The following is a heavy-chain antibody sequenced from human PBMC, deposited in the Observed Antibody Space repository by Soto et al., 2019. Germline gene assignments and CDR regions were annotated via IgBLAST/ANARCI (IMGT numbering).Heavy chain of an antibody. CDR2: ISPYNGNT. D-gene: IGHD3-16*01. J-gene: IGHJ4*02. CDR3: ARESYIQASPRPLGLFDY. V-gene: IGHV1-18*04. CDR1: GYTFTSDA. Sequence: ASVKVSCKASGYTFTSDAISWVRQVPGQGLEWMGWISPYNGNTDYAQSLQGRVTMTTDTSTSIAFMELRSLRTDDTALYYCARESYIQASPRPLGLFDYWGQGTLVTVSS.